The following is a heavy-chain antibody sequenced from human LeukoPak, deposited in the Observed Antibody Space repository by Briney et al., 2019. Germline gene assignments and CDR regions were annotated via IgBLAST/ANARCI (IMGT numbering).Heavy chain of an antibody. V-gene: IGHV3-7*01. CDR3: ATHSGWRFDY. J-gene: IGHJ4*02. D-gene: IGHD6-19*01. Sequence: PGGSLRLSCAASGFSFTNYWMSRVRQAPGKGLEWVANMRQDGNENYYVDSVKGRFTISRDNAKSSLYLQMNSLRAEDTAVYYCATHSGWRFDYWGQGTLVTVSS. CDR1: GFSFTNYW. CDR2: MRQDGNEN.